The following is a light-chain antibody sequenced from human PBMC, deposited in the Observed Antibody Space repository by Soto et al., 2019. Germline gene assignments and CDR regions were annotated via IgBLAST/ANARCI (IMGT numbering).Light chain of an antibody. J-gene: IGKJ2*01. CDR1: QSVSSSY. Sequence: ENVLTQSPGTLSLSPGERATLSCRASQSVSSSYLAWYQQKPGQAPRLLIYGASSRATGIPDRFSGSGSGTDFTLTISRLEPEDFAMYYCQQYVASPYTFGQGTKVDIK. CDR3: QQYVASPYT. CDR2: GAS. V-gene: IGKV3-20*01.